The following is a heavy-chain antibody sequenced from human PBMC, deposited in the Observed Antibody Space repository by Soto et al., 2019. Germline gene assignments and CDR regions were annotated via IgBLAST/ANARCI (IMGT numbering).Heavy chain of an antibody. J-gene: IGHJ4*02. V-gene: IGHV4-59*08. CDR3: ARRTVGYDVDH. Sequence: QVQLQESGPGLVKPSETLSLTCNVSGDAINRDYWSWIRQPPGKGLEWIGYIYYSGSSDYNPSLKSRVTISLEKSESQFSLTLTSVTAADTAVYYCARRTVGYDVDHGGQGILATVSS. CDR1: GDAINRDY. D-gene: IGHD3-16*01. CDR2: IYYSGSS.